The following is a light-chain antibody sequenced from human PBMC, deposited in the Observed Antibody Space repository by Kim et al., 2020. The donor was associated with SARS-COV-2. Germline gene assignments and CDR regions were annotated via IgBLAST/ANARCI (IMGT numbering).Light chain of an antibody. V-gene: IGKV3-15*01. Sequence: VSPGERATLSCRASQSVSSKLNWYQEKPGQAPRLLIYGASTRATGIPARFSGSGSGTEFTLTISSLQSEDFAVYYCQQYNNWPLTFGGGTKVDIK. CDR1: QSVSSK. CDR2: GAS. CDR3: QQYNNWPLT. J-gene: IGKJ4*01.